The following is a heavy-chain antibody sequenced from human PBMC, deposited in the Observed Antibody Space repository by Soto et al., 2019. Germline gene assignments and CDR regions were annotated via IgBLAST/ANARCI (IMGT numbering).Heavy chain of an antibody. Sequence: EVQLVESGGGLVKPGGSLRLSCAASGFTFSSYSMNWVRQATGKGLEWVSSISSSSSYIYYADSVKGRFTISRDNAKNSLYLQMNSLRAEDTAVYYCARVGGKGAAALPDYWGQGTLVTVSS. V-gene: IGHV3-21*01. CDR1: GFTFSSYS. J-gene: IGHJ4*02. D-gene: IGHD6-13*01. CDR2: ISSSSSYI. CDR3: ARVGGKGAAALPDY.